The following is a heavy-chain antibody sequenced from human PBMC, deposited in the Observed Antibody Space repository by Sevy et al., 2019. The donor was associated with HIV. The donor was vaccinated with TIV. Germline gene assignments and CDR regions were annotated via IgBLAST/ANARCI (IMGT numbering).Heavy chain of an antibody. V-gene: IGHV3-7*03. CDR3: ARRRVYDYYYYMDV. J-gene: IGHJ6*03. Sequence: GGSLRLSCTASGFTFSSYWMSWVRQAPGKGLEWVANIKQDGSEKYYVDSVKGRFTISRDNAKNSLYLQMNSLRAEDTAVYYCARRRVYDYYYYMDVWGKGTTVTVSS. CDR2: IKQDGSEK. CDR1: GFTFSSYW. D-gene: IGHD2-8*01.